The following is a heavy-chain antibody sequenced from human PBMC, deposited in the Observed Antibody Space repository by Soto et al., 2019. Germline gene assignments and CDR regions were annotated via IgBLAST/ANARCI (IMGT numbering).Heavy chain of an antibody. Sequence: QVQLVESGGGVVQPGRSLRLSCAASGFTFSSYGMHWVRQAPGKGLEWVAVISYDGSNKYYADSVKGRFTISRDNSKNTLYLQMNSLRAEDTAGYYCAKKGRYGSWSYYSPADYWGQGTLVTVSS. CDR1: GFTFSSYG. CDR2: ISYDGSNK. CDR3: AKKGRYGSWSYYSPADY. V-gene: IGHV3-30*18. J-gene: IGHJ4*02. D-gene: IGHD3-10*01.